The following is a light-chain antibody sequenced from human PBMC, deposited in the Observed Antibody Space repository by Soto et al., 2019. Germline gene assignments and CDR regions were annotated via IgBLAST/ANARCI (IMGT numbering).Light chain of an antibody. CDR1: SSDVGGNKY. J-gene: IGLJ1*01. Sequence: QSVLTQPAYVSGAPGQWITISCIETSSDVGGNKYVSWYQQNPGKAPKLMICDVSNRPSGVSNRFSGSKSGNTASLTISGLQAEDEADYYCSAFTGSTYVFGTGTKVTVL. V-gene: IGLV2-14*01. CDR3: SAFTGSTYV. CDR2: DVS.